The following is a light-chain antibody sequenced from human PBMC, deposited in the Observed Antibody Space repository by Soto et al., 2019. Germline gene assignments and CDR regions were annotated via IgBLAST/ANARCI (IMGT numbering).Light chain of an antibody. CDR3: SSSTSSSSRV. CDR2: DVS. CDR1: SSDVGGYNY. V-gene: IGLV2-14*01. Sequence: QSALTQPASVSGSPGQSITISCTGTSSDVGGYNYVSWYQQHPGKAPKLMIYDVSNRPSGVSNRFSGSKSGNTASLTISGLQAEDEDDYYCSSSTSSSSRVFGTGTKLTVL. J-gene: IGLJ1*01.